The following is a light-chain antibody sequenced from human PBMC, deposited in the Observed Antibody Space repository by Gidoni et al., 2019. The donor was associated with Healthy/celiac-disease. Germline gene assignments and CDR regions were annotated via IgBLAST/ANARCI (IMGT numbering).Light chain of an antibody. CDR2: AAS. CDR3: QQSYSTPST. CDR1: QSISSY. V-gene: IGKV1-39*01. J-gene: IGKJ5*01. Sequence: DIQIPQSPSSLSASVGDRVTITCRASQSISSYLNWYQQKPGKAPKLLIYAASSLQSGVPSRFSGSGSGTDFTLTISSLQPEDFATYYCQQSYSTPSTFGQGTRLEIK.